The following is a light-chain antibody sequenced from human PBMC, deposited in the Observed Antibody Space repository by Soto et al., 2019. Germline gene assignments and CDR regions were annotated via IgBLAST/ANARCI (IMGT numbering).Light chain of an antibody. J-gene: IGLJ1*01. V-gene: IGLV2-8*01. CDR2: EVN. Sequence: QSALTQSPSASGSLGQSVAISCTGTSSDVGATDYVSWYQHHSGKAPKLLLYEVNKRPSGVPDRFSGSKSGNTASLTVSVLQADDEADYYCISHAGTSNVLGTGTKVTVL. CDR1: SSDVGATDY. CDR3: ISHAGTSNV.